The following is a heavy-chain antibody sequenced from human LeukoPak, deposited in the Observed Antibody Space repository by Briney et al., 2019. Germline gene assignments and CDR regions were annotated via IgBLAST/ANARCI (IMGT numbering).Heavy chain of an antibody. J-gene: IGHJ4*02. CDR3: AREDEGGSYFDY. D-gene: IGHD1-26*01. Sequence: SVKVSCKASGGTFSSYAISWVRQAPGQGLEWMGRIIPILGIANYAQKFQGRVTITADKSTSTAYMELSSLRSEDTAVCYCAREDEGGSYFDYWGQGTLVTVSS. CDR1: GGTFSSYA. V-gene: IGHV1-69*04. CDR2: IIPILGIA.